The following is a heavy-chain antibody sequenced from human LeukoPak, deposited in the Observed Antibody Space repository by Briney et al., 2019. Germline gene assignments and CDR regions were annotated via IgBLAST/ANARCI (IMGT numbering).Heavy chain of an antibody. D-gene: IGHD4-17*01. CDR3: ARRGDYRDHRYFEY. CDR1: RFTVSSNY. V-gene: IGHV3-20*01. J-gene: IGHJ4*02. CDR2: INWNGVGT. Sequence: PGGSLRLSCAASRFTVSSNYMSWVRQAPGKGLEWVSSINWNGVGTTYAESVKGRFTISRDNAKTSLYLQMNSVRAEDTALYHCARRGDYRDHRYFEYWGQGALVTVSS.